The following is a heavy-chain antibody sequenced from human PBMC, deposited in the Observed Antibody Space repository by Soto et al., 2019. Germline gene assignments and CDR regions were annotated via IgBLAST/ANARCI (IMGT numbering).Heavy chain of an antibody. CDR1: GYTFTGYY. CDR2: INPNSGDT. CDR3: ARREQWLENFDY. J-gene: IGHJ4*02. Sequence: QVQLVQSGAEVKKPGASVKVSCKTSGYTFTGYYIHWIRQAPGQGLEWMGWINPNSGDTNYSQDFQCRVTMTSDTSFTSAYVELTRLRSDDTVVYSCARREQWLENFDYWGQGTLVTGSS. D-gene: IGHD6-19*01. V-gene: IGHV1-2*02.